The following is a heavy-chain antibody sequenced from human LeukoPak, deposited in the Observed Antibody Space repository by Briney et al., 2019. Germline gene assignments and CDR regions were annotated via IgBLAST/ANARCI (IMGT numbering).Heavy chain of an antibody. V-gene: IGHV1-2*02. Sequence: ASVKVSCKASGYTFTGYYIHWVRQAPGRGLEWMGWINPISGGTNYAQKFQGRVTMTWDTSTSTAYMELSRLTSDDTAVYHCARASYGDYVYFFDYWGQGTLVTVSS. D-gene: IGHD4-17*01. J-gene: IGHJ4*02. CDR3: ARASYGDYVYFFDY. CDR1: GYTFTGYY. CDR2: INPISGGT.